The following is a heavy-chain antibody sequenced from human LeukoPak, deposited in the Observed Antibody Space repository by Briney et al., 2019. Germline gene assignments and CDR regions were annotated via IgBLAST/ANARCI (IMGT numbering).Heavy chain of an antibody. J-gene: IGHJ2*01. Sequence: PSETLSLTCTVSGGSIRSYYWSWIRQPPGKGLEWIGYIFYSGGANYNPSLKSRVTISVYTSKNQFSLKLTSVTAADTAVYYCARVYYSNSYDYWYFDLWGRGTLVTVSS. D-gene: IGHD6-13*01. CDR2: IFYSGGA. CDR3: ARVYYSNSYDYWYFDL. V-gene: IGHV4-59*01. CDR1: GGSIRSYY.